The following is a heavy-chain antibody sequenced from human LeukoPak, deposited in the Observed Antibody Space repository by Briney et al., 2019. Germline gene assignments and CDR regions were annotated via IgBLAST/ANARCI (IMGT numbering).Heavy chain of an antibody. CDR3: ARDRPVKIRTYYYMDV. J-gene: IGHJ6*03. CDR1: GGSFSGHY. V-gene: IGHV4-34*01. D-gene: IGHD4-17*01. CDR2: IDHSGNT. Sequence: PSETLSLTCAVSGGSFSGHYWSWVRQSPGEGLEWIGEIDHSGNTNYNPSLKGRLTISVDTSKSQFSLRLSSVTAADTAVYYCARDRPVKIRTYYYMDVWGKGTTVTVSS.